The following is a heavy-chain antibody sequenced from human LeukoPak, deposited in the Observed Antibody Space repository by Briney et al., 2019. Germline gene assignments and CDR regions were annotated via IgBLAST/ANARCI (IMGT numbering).Heavy chain of an antibody. CDR1: RGSFFGYY. D-gene: IGHD6-19*01. Sequence: PSETLSLTCAVYRGSFFGYYWSWIRQPPGKGLEWIGEINHSGSTNYNPSLKSRVTISVDTSKNQFSLKLSSVTAADTAVYYCARAVAGTDWFDPWGQGTLVTVSS. CDR3: ARAVAGTDWFDP. J-gene: IGHJ5*02. V-gene: IGHV4-34*01. CDR2: INHSGST.